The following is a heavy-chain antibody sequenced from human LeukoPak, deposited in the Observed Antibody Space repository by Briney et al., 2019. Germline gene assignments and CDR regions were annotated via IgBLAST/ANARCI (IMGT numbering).Heavy chain of an antibody. J-gene: IGHJ4*02. CDR2: IKDDGRDK. V-gene: IGHV3-7*01. D-gene: IGHD1-26*01. Sequence: PGGSLRLSCAASGFTFSSSWMTWVRQAPGKGLEWVASIKDDGRDKYYVDSVKGRFTVSRDNAKNSAFLQMNSLRAEDTAVYCCARDPGRGFDYWGQGALVTVSS. CDR1: GFTFSSSW. CDR3: ARDPGRGFDY.